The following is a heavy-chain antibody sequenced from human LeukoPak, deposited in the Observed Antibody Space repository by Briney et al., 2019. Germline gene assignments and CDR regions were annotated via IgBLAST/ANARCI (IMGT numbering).Heavy chain of an antibody. CDR3: AKGGHDFNPFYW. CDR1: GFTFSSYA. CDR2: ISYDGSNK. J-gene: IGHJ4*02. V-gene: IGHV3-30-3*01. D-gene: IGHD2-21*02. Sequence: PGRSLRLSFAASGFTFSSYAMHWVRQAPGKGLEWVAVISYDGSNKYYADSVKGRFTISRDNSKSTLFLQLNSLRADDTAVYYCAKGGHDFNPFYWWGQGTLVTVSS.